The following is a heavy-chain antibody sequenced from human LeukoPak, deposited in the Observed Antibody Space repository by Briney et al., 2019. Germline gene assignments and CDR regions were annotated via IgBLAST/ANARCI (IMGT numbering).Heavy chain of an antibody. CDR2: IKQDGSER. CDR3: ARDIARIQLWSDARDY. Sequence: GGSLRLSCAASGFTFSNYYMSWVRQAPGKGLEWVANIKQDGSERFYGDSVKGRFTISRDNAKNSLYLQMNSLRAEDTAVYYCARDIARIQLWSDARDYWGQGTLVTVSS. D-gene: IGHD5-18*01. V-gene: IGHV3-7*01. CDR1: GFTFSNYY. J-gene: IGHJ4*02.